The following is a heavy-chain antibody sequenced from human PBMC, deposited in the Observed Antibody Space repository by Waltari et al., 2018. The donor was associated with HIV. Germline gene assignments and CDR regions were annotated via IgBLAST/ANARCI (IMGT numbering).Heavy chain of an antibody. Sequence: QVQLVESGGGVVQPGRSLRLSCAVSGFTFSSYGMHWVRQVPGRGLGWVAVIWYDGSKKYYADSVKGRFTISRDNSKNTLYLQMNSLRDEDTAVYYCARGVHDFYYGMDVWGQGTSVTVSS. CDR1: GFTFSSYG. CDR2: IWYDGSKK. CDR3: ARGVHDFYYGMDV. V-gene: IGHV3-33*01. J-gene: IGHJ6*02.